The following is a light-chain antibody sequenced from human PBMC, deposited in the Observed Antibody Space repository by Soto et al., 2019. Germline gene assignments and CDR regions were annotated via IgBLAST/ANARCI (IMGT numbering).Light chain of an antibody. Sequence: DIQLTQSPSTLSASVGDRVTITCRASQTISSWLAWYQQKPGKAPNLLIYETSNLESGVPSRFSGSGSGTEFTLTISSLQPDDFATDYCQYYNDYCWTFDQGTKVEIK. CDR1: QTISSW. V-gene: IGKV1-5*03. CDR3: QYYNDYCWT. CDR2: ETS. J-gene: IGKJ1*01.